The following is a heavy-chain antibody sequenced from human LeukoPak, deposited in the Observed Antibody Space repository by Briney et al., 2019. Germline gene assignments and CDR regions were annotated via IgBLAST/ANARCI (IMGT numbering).Heavy chain of an antibody. V-gene: IGHV3-30*02. CDR2: IRNDGSNK. CDR1: GFTFSSYG. D-gene: IGHD3-3*01. Sequence: GGSLRLSCEASGFTFSSYGMHWVRQAPGKGLEWVAFIRNDGSNKYYADSVKGRFTISRDNSKNTLYLQMNSLRAEDTAVYYCAKSANYDSGHWGQGTLVTVSS. CDR3: AKSANYDSGH. J-gene: IGHJ4*02.